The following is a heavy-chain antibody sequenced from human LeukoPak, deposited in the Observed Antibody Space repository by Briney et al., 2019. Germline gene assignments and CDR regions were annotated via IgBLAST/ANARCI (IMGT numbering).Heavy chain of an antibody. V-gene: IGHV1-69*01. J-gene: IGHJ6*04. CDR2: IIPIFGTA. CDR1: GGTFSSYA. CDR3: ARAYYDILTGPQDYYYYGMDV. Sequence: GSSVKVSCKASGGTFSSYAISWVRQAPGQGLEWMGGIIPIFGTANYAQKFQGRVTITADESTSTAYMELSSLRPEDRAVYYCARAYYDILTGPQDYYYYGMDVWGKGTTVTVSS. D-gene: IGHD3-9*01.